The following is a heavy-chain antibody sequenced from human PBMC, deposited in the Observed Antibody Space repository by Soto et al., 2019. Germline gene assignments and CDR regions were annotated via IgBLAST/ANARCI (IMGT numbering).Heavy chain of an antibody. J-gene: IGHJ4*02. Sequence: SETLSLTXTVSGGSISSGGYYWTWIRQHPGKGLEWIGYIYYSGSTYYNPSLKSRVAISVDTSKNQFSLKLSSVTAADTAVYYCAREFSRGHLDYWGQGTLVTVSS. V-gene: IGHV4-31*02. D-gene: IGHD3-10*01. CDR1: GGSISSGGYY. CDR2: IYYSGST. CDR3: AREFSRGHLDY.